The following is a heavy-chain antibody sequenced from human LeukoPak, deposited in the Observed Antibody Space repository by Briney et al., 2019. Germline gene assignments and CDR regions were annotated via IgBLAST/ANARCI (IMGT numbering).Heavy chain of an antibody. D-gene: IGHD3-22*01. CDR1: GGSIRSTTYY. Sequence: PSETLSLTCSVCGGSIRSTTYYWGWIRQPPGKGLEWIGSIYYSGNTYYSPSLMSRVTISVDTSKNQFSLNLSSVTAADTAVYYCARAPHFFDTSGSRYYFDYWGQGALVTVSS. J-gene: IGHJ4*02. CDR2: IYYSGNT. V-gene: IGHV4-39*07. CDR3: ARAPHFFDTSGSRYYFDY.